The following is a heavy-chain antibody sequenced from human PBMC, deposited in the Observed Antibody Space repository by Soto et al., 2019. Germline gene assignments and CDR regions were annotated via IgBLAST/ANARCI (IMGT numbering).Heavy chain of an antibody. D-gene: IGHD2-15*01. V-gene: IGHV4-34*01. CDR2: INHRGST. CDR3: ARWAPSYCSGGSCYSGTGYFQH. CDR1: GGSFSGYY. Sequence: QVQLQQWGAGLLKPSETLSLTCAVYGGSFSGYYWSWIRQPPGKGLEWIGEINHRGSTNYNPSLKSRVTISVDTSKNQFSLKLSSVTAADTAVYYCARWAPSYCSGGSCYSGTGYFQHWGQGTLVTVSS. J-gene: IGHJ1*01.